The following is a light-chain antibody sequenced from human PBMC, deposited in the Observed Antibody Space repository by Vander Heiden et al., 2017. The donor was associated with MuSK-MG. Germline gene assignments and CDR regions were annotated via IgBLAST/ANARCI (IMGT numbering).Light chain of an antibody. CDR3: QSEDTTGSWV. Sequence: SYELTQPPPVSVSPGHTARITCAGDALSKRYGHWYQQKAGQAPLVVVYKDSERPSVMPGRFSGSSAGTTVTLTITGVQAEDEAVYYCQSEDTTGSWVFGGGTKLTVL. J-gene: IGLJ3*02. CDR2: KDS. CDR1: ALSKRY. V-gene: IGLV3-25*03.